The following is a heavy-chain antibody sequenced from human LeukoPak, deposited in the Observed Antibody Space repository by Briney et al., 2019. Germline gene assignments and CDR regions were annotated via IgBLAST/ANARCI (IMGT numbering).Heavy chain of an antibody. V-gene: IGHV1-69*02. D-gene: IGHD6-6*01. CDR1: GYTFTGYY. CDR2: IIPILGIA. CDR3: ARPNSSSGRFDY. J-gene: IGHJ4*02. Sequence: SVKVSCKASGYTFTGYYMHWVRQAPGQGLEWMGRIIPILGIANYAQKFQGRVTITADKSTSTAYMELSSLRSEDTAVYYCARPNSSSGRFDYWGQGTLVTVSS.